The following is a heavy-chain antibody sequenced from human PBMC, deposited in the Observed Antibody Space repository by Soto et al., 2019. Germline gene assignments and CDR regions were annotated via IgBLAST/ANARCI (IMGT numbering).Heavy chain of an antibody. Sequence: EVQLLESGGGLVQPGGSLRLSCAASGFTFSIYAMSWVRQAPGKGLEWVSALSGNTGSTYYADSVKGRFAISRDDSKNTLYLQMNCLRAEDTAVYFCAKGGTGWYANYFDYWGQGTLVTVSS. J-gene: IGHJ4*02. CDR2: LSGNTGST. D-gene: IGHD6-19*01. CDR1: GFTFSIYA. V-gene: IGHV3-23*01. CDR3: AKGGTGWYANYFDY.